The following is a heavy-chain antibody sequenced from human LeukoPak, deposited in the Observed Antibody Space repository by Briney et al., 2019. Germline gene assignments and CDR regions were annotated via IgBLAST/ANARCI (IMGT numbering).Heavy chain of an antibody. CDR2: ISSNNRYI. J-gene: IGHJ6*02. CDR1: GFTFSTYS. V-gene: IGHV3-21*01. CDR3: AKGRVGANGYYYYGMDV. Sequence: PGGSLRLSCAASGFTFSTYSMNWVRQAPGKGLEWVSSISSNNRYIYYADSVKGRFTISRDNSKNTLYLQMNSLRTEDTAVYYCAKGRVGANGYYYYGMDVWGQGTTVTVSS. D-gene: IGHD1-26*01.